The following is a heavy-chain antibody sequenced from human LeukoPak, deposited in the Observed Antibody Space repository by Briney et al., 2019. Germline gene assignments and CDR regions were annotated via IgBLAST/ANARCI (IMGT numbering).Heavy chain of an antibody. Sequence: GGSLRLSCAASGFTFSSYEMNWVRQAPGKGVEWFSYISSIRSTIYYADSVKRRFTISRHNPKHSLYLQMNRLRAEDTAVYYCAELGITMIGGLWGKGTTVTISS. CDR2: ISSIRSTI. CDR3: AELGITMIGGL. J-gene: IGHJ6*04. V-gene: IGHV3-48*03. CDR1: GFTFSSYE. D-gene: IGHD3-10*02.